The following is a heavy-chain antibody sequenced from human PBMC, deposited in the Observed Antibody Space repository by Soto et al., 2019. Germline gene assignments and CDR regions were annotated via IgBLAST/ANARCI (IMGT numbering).Heavy chain of an antibody. V-gene: IGHV3-30*18. CDR1: GFTFSTYG. D-gene: IGHD2-21*02. J-gene: IGHJ5*02. CDR3: AKGSAWGDFNWFDP. Sequence: PGGSLRLSCAASGFTFSTYGMHWVRQAPGKGLEWVAVISYDGSHKYYADSVKGRLTISRDNSKNTLFLQMNSLRAEDTAVYYCAKGSAWGDFNWFDPWGQGTLVTVSS. CDR2: ISYDGSHK.